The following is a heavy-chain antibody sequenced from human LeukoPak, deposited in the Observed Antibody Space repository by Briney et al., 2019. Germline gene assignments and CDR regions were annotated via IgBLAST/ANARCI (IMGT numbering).Heavy chain of an antibody. V-gene: IGHV1-8*01. CDR1: GYTFTSYD. CDR2: MNPNSGNT. CDR3: ARGRGYSYGYADY. D-gene: IGHD5-18*01. Sequence: SVKVSCKASGYTFTSYDINWVRQATGQGLEWMGWMNPNSGNTGYAEKFQGRVTMTRNTSIRTAYMGLSSLRSDDTAVYYCARGRGYSYGYADYWGQGTLVTVSS. J-gene: IGHJ4*02.